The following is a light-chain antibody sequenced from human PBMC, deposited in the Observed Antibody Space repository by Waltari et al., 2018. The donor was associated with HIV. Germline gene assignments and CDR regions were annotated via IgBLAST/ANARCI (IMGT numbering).Light chain of an antibody. J-gene: IGLJ2*01. CDR2: EDT. V-gene: IGLV6-57*01. CDR1: SGSIASNS. CDR3: QSYGSTNQG. Sequence: NFVLTQPHSVSESPGKTVTISCTRNSGSIASNSVQWYQQRPGSSPTTVIYEDTQRPSGVPDRFSGSIDSSSNSASLIIAGLTTEDEADYYWQSYGSTNQGFGGGTKLTVL.